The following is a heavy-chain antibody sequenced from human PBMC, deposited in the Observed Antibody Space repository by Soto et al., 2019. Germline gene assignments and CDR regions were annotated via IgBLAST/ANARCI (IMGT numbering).Heavy chain of an antibody. D-gene: IGHD1-26*01. CDR3: ARDHSGTFPY. CDR2: INPSGGDT. CDR1: GYTFTAFY. Sequence: QVHLVQSGAEVKKPGASVKVSCKASGYTFTAFYMHWVRQAPGQGLEWMGIINPSGGDTTSAQKFQGRVSMTSDTSTSTFYLELSTLSSVDTAVYYCARDHSGTFPYWGQGTLVTVSS. J-gene: IGHJ4*02. V-gene: IGHV1-46*01.